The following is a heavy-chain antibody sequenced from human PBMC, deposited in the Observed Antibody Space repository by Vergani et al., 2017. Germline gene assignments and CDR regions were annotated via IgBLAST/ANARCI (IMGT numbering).Heavy chain of an antibody. V-gene: IGHV1-8*01. Sequence: QVQLVQSGAEVKKPGASVKVSCKASGYNFNSYDINWVRQATGQGLEWMGWMNPNRGNTGYAQKFQGRVNMTRNTFISTAYMELSSLRSEDTAVYYCARDPQTYGGYATGGYWGQGTLVTVSS. D-gene: IGHD5-12*01. CDR3: ARDPQTYGGYATGGY. J-gene: IGHJ4*02. CDR2: MNPNRGNT. CDR1: GYNFNSYD.